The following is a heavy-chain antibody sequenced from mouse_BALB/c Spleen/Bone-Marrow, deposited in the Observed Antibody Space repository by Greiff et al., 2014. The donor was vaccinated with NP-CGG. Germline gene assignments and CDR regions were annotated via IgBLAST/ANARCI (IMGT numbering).Heavy chain of an antibody. V-gene: IGHV5-6-5*01. CDR3: AREGDGYDPAWFAY. CDR2: ISSGGST. CDR1: GFTFSSYA. D-gene: IGHD2-2*01. Sequence: EVMLVESGGGLVKPGGSLELSCAASGFTFSSYAMSWVRQTPEKRLEWVASISSGGSTYYPDSVKGRFTISRDNARNILYLQMSSLRSEDTAMYYCAREGDGYDPAWFAYWGQGTLVTVSA. J-gene: IGHJ3*01.